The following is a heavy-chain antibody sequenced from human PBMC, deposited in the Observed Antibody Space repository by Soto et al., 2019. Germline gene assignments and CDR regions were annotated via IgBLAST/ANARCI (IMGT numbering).Heavy chain of an antibody. CDR1: GFSVSSNY. CDR2: IYSGGST. D-gene: IGHD5-18*01. V-gene: IGHV3-53*02. J-gene: IGHJ4*02. Sequence: EVQLVETGGGLIQPGGSLRLSCAASGFSVSSNYMSWVRQAPGKGLEWVSVIYSGGSTYYADSVKGRFTISRDNSKNTLYLQMNSLRAEDTAVYYCARSSGYSYGSNYWGQGTLVTVSS. CDR3: ARSSGYSYGSNY.